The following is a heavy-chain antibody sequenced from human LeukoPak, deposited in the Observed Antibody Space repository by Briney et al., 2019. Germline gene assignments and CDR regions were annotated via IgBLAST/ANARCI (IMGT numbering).Heavy chain of an antibody. CDR3: ARALPAASHTSFDY. D-gene: IGHD2-2*01. CDR1: GFTVSDNY. V-gene: IGHV3-66*01. Sequence: GGSLRLSCAASGFTVSDNYMSCVRQAPGKGLEWVSIIYSGGTTYYADSVKGRFTISRDISKNTLYLQMNSLRAEDTAVFYCARALPAASHTSFDYWGQGTLVTVSS. CDR2: IYSGGTT. J-gene: IGHJ4*02.